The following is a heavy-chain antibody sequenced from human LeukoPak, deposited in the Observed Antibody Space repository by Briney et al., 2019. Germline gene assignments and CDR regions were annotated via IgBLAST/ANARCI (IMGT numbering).Heavy chain of an antibody. CDR2: IYYSGST. CDR3: ARTYYYDSSGYYYFDY. J-gene: IGHJ4*02. Sequence: SETLSLTCTVSGGSISSYYWSWIRQPPGKGLEWIGNIYYSGSTNYNPSLKSRVTISVDTSKNQFSLKLSSVTAADTAVYYCARTYYYDSSGYYYFDYWGQGTLVTVSS. V-gene: IGHV4-59*08. D-gene: IGHD3-22*01. CDR1: GGSISSYY.